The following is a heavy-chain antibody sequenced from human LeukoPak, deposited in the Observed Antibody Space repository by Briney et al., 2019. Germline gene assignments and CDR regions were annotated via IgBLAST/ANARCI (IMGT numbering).Heavy chain of an antibody. D-gene: IGHD2-2*01. CDR2: TYYRSKWYN. V-gene: IGHV6-1*01. CDR3: ARVSNSWSPSLSVTHYFDS. J-gene: IGHJ4*02. CDR1: GDSVSSNSAA. Sequence: SQTLSLTCAISGDSVSSNSAAWNWIRQSPSRGLEWLGRTYYRSKWYNDFAVSVKSRIAINPDTSKNQFSLQLTSVTPEDTAVYYCARVSNSWSPSLSVTHYFDSWGQGALVTVSS.